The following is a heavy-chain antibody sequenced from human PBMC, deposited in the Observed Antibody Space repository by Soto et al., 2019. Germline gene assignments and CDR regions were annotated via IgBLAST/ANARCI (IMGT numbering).Heavy chain of an antibody. V-gene: IGHV3-48*03. CDR3: ARGFGRFNY. Sequence: EVQLLESGGGLVQPGGSLRLSCGVSGFTFNDFEMNWVRQAPGKGLEWLAYIDGSGTTKKYADSVRGRFTISRDNPNNSLFLQMSSLGAADTAMYYCARGFGRFNYWGQGTLVSVSS. CDR1: GFTFNDFE. J-gene: IGHJ4*02. CDR2: IDGSGTTK. D-gene: IGHD3-10*01.